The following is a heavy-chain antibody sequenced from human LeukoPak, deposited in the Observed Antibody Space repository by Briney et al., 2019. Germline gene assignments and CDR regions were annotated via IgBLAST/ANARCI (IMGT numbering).Heavy chain of an antibody. J-gene: IGHJ4*02. CDR1: GYTFTGYY. D-gene: IGHD1-7*01. CDR2: INPNSGGT. V-gene: IGHV1-2*02. Sequence: ASVKVSCKASGYTFTGYYMHWVRQAPGQGLEWVGWINPNSGGTNYAQKFQGRVTMTRDTSISTAYMELSRLRSDDTAVYYCARDAGTTVPIDYWGQGTLVTVSS. CDR3: ARDAGTTVPIDY.